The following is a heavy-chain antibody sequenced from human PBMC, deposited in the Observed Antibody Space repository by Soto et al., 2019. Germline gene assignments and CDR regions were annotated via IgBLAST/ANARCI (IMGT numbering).Heavy chain of an antibody. J-gene: IGHJ4*02. Sequence: GGSLRLSCAASGFTFSDYDMSWIRQAPGKGLEWVSYISSSGSTIYYADSVKGRFTIARDNAKNSLYLQMNSLRAEDTAVYYCARDRRDGDHPDFDSWGQVTLVTVSS. CDR2: ISSSGSTI. CDR3: ARDRRDGDHPDFDS. V-gene: IGHV3-11*01. CDR1: GFTFSDYD.